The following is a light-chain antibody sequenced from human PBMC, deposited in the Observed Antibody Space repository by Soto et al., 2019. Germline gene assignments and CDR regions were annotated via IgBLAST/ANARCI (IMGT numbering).Light chain of an antibody. CDR3: SSYAGSNNSV. V-gene: IGLV2-8*01. CDR2: EVS. Sequence: QSALTQPPSASGSPGQSVTTSCTGTSSDVGGYNYVSWYQQHPGKAPKLMIYEVSKRPSGVPDRFSGSKSGNTASLTVSGLQAEDEADYYCSSYAGSNNSVFGTGTKVPVL. J-gene: IGLJ1*01. CDR1: SSDVGGYNY.